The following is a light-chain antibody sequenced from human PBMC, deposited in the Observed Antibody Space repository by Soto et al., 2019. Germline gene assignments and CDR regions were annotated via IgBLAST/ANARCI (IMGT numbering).Light chain of an antibody. V-gene: IGLV2-8*01. Sequence: QSALTQPPSASGSPGQSVTISCTGTSSDVGGYNYVSWYQQHPGKATKLMISEVSKRPSGVPDRFSGSKSGNTASLTVSGLQAEDEADYYCSSFAGNNNFVFGGGTKLTVL. CDR2: EVS. J-gene: IGLJ2*01. CDR3: SSFAGNNNFV. CDR1: SSDVGGYNY.